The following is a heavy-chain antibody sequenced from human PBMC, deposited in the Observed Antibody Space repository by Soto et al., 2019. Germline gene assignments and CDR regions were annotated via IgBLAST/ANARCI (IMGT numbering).Heavy chain of an antibody. D-gene: IGHD3-10*01. J-gene: IGHJ6*03. V-gene: IGHV1-8*01. Sequence: ASVKVSCKASGYTFTSYDINWVRQATGQGLEWMGWMNPNSGNTGYAQKFQGRVTMTRNTSISTAYMELSSLRSEDTAVYYCARGGITMVRGVIKNYYYYYMDVWGKGTTVTVSS. CDR1: GYTFTSYD. CDR2: MNPNSGNT. CDR3: ARGGITMVRGVIKNYYYYYMDV.